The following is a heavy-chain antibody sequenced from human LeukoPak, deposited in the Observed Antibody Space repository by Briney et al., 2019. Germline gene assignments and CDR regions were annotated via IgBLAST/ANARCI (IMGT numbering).Heavy chain of an antibody. V-gene: IGHV3-30*02. D-gene: IGHD2-2*01. CDR2: IRYDGSNK. CDR1: GFTFSRSG. J-gene: IGHJ4*02. CDR3: AKGKYQLLPC. Sequence: GGSLRLSCAASGFTFSRSGMHWVRQAPGKGLEWVAFIRYDGSNKYYADSVKGRFTISRDNSKNTLYLQMNSLRAEDTAVYYCAKGKYQLLPCWGQGTLVTVSS.